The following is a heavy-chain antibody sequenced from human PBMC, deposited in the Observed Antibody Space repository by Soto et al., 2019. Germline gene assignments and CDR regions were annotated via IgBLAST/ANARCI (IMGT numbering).Heavy chain of an antibody. J-gene: IGHJ4*02. CDR3: ATWDTAMPNYYGSGSYYNSTDY. D-gene: IGHD3-10*01. CDR2: INPSGGST. CDR1: GYTFTSYY. Sequence: QVQLVQSGAEVKKPGASVKVSCKASGYTFTSYYMHWVRQAPGQGLEWMGIINPSGGSTSYAQKSQGRVTMTRDTSTSTVYMELSSLRSEDTAVYYCATWDTAMPNYYGSGSYYNSTDYWGQGTLVTVSS. V-gene: IGHV1-46*01.